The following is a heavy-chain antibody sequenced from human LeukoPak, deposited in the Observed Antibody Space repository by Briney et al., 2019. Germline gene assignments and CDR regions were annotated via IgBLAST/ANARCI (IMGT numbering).Heavy chain of an antibody. CDR1: GGSISSSSYY. Sequence: TSETLSLTCTVSGGSISSSSYYWGWIRQPPGKGLEWIGSIYYSGSTNYNPSLKSRVTISVDTSKNQFSLKLSSVTAADTAVYYCAGQTDSSGYSYWGQGTLVTVSS. D-gene: IGHD3-22*01. CDR3: AGQTDSSGYSY. V-gene: IGHV4-39*01. J-gene: IGHJ4*02. CDR2: IYYSGST.